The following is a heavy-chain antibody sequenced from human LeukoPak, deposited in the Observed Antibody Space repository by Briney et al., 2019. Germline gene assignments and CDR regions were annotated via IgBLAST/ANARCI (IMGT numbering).Heavy chain of an antibody. D-gene: IGHD5-18*01. CDR3: AKDQGYSYGYGDY. CDR2: ISYDGSNK. J-gene: IGHJ4*02. V-gene: IGHV3-30*18. Sequence: GGSLRLSCAASGFTFSSYGMHWVRQAPGKGPEWVAVISYDGSNKYYADSVKGRFTISRDNSKNTLYLQMNSLRAEDTAVYYCAKDQGYSYGYGDYWGQGTLVTVSS. CDR1: GFTFSSYG.